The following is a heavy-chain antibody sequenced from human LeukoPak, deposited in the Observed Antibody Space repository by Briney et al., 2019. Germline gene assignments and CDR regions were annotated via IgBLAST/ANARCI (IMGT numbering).Heavy chain of an antibody. J-gene: IGHJ3*02. Sequence: GGSLRLSCAASGFTFSSYWMSWVRQAPGKGLEYVANIKEDGSEKYYVDSVKGRFTISRHNAKNSLYLQMNSLRAEDTAVYYCAREKKVLRSEFWSGYDAFDIWGQGTMVTVSS. CDR1: GFTFSSYW. CDR3: AREKKVLRSEFWSGYDAFDI. D-gene: IGHD3-3*01. CDR2: IKEDGSEK. V-gene: IGHV3-7*01.